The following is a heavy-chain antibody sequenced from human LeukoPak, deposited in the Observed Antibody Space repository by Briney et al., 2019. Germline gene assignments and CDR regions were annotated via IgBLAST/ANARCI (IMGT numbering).Heavy chain of an antibody. CDR1: GYRFISYW. D-gene: IGHD5-18*01. J-gene: IGHJ4*02. CDR3: ARSYSGGFFDY. Sequence: GESLKISCKGSGYRFISYWIGWVRQMPGKGLEWMGIIFPGDSDTRYSPSFQGQVTFSADKAIDTAYLQWSGLKASDTAMYYCARSYSGGFFDYWGQGTLVTVSS. V-gene: IGHV5-51*01. CDR2: IFPGDSDT.